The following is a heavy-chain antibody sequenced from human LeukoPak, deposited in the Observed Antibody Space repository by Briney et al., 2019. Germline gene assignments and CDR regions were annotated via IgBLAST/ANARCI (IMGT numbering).Heavy chain of an antibody. V-gene: IGHV3-23*01. Sequence: GGSLRLPCAASGFTFSSYAMSWVRQAPGKGLEWVAVISGSGGSTNYADSVKGRFTISRDNSKNTLYLQMNSLRAEDTAVYYCAKRYSSNWLFDFWGQGTLVTVSS. J-gene: IGHJ4*02. CDR3: AKRYSSNWLFDF. CDR1: GFTFSSYA. D-gene: IGHD6-13*01. CDR2: ISGSGGST.